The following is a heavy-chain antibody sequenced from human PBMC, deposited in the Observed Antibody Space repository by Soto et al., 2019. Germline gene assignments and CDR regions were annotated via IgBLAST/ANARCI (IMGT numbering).Heavy chain of an antibody. V-gene: IGHV4-34*01. D-gene: IGHD1-1*01. CDR1: GGFVSSGSYY. CDR3: ARVERGTATTVVDAFDI. CDR2: MSHSGGT. Sequence: QVQLQQWGAGLLKPSETLSLTCAVYGGFVSSGSYYWSWIRQPPGKGLEWIGEMSHSGGTHFNPSSKSRVTISVGTSKNQFSLKMTSVTAADTALYYCARVERGTATTVVDAFDIWGPGTMVTVSS. J-gene: IGHJ3*02.